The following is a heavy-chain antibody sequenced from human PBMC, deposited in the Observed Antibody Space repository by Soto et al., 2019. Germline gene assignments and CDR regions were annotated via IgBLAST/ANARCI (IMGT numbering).Heavy chain of an antibody. D-gene: IGHD3-10*01. Sequence: EVQLVESGGGLVQPGGSLRLSCAASGFAFDDYAMQWVRQAPGKGLEWVSGITWNSGSIAYADSVQGRFTISRNNAKNSLYLQMNSLRIEDTAVYYCAKVSGRVRGVIAAYFDYWGQGTLVTVSS. J-gene: IGHJ4*02. CDR2: ITWNSGSI. CDR1: GFAFDDYA. CDR3: AKVSGRVRGVIAAYFDY. V-gene: IGHV3-9*01.